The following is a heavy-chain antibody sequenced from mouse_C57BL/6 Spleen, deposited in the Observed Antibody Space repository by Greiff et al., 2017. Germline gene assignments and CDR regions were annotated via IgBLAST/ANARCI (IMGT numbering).Heavy chain of an antibody. CDR1: GYTFTDYN. CDR2: INPNNGGT. D-gene: IGHD2-5*01. Sequence: EVQLQQSGPELVKPGASVKMSCKASGYTFTDYNMHWVKQSHGKSLEWIGYINPNNGGTSYNQKFKGKATLTVNKSSITAYMELRSLTSEDSAVYYCARYRYSNSYYAMDYWGQGTSVTVSS. V-gene: IGHV1-22*01. J-gene: IGHJ4*01. CDR3: ARYRYSNSYYAMDY.